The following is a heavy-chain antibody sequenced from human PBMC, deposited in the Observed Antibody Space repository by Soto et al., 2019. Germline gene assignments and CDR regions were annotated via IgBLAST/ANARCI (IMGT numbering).Heavy chain of an antibody. Sequence: GGSLRLSCAASGFTFSSYAMSWVRQAPGKGLEWVSAISGSGGSTYYADSVKGRFTISRDNSKNTLYLQMNSLRAEDTAVYYCAKGVMVRGVIPQPSPFDYWGQGTLVTVSS. CDR1: GFTFSSYA. CDR2: ISGSGGST. CDR3: AKGVMVRGVIPQPSPFDY. D-gene: IGHD3-10*01. V-gene: IGHV3-23*01. J-gene: IGHJ4*02.